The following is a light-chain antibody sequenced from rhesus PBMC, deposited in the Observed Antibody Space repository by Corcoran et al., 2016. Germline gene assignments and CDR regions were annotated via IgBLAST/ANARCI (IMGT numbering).Light chain of an antibody. J-gene: IGKJ1*01. CDR3: LQSSNWPRT. Sequence: EIVMTQSPATLALSPGESATLSCRASQCVSSVLAWYQQKPGQAPRLLIYGASSRATGVPDRFSGSGAGTDFTLTISSLEPEDVGIYFCLQSSNWPRTFGRGTKVEIK. V-gene: IGKV3-24*04. CDR2: GAS. CDR1: QCVSSV.